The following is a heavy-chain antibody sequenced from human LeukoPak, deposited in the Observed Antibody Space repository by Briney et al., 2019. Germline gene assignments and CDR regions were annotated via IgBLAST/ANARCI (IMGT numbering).Heavy chain of an antibody. V-gene: IGHV3-53*01. CDR3: ARGRGLGVVSPYFDY. Sequence: GGSLRLSCVVSGFSVSNNYIIWVRQAPGDGLERVSVIYGDGRTSHSASVRGRFTISRDNSKNIVSLQMNNLRAEDTAVYYCARGRGLGVVSPYFDYWGQGTLVTVSS. D-gene: IGHD3-3*01. J-gene: IGHJ4*02. CDR1: GFSVSNNY. CDR2: IYGDGRT.